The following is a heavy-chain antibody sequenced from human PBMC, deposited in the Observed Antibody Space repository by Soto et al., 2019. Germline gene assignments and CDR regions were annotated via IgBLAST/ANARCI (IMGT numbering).Heavy chain of an antibody. V-gene: IGHV1-18*01. J-gene: IGHJ3*01. CDR3: ARAFFDHGSDSRGYSFDAFDF. CDR1: GYTFTSSG. Sequence: QVQLVQSGAEVKKLGASVKVSCKASGYTFTSSGMSWVRQAPGQGLDWMGWISAHTGSSEYAQRFQCRVTMTTDRSTSTSYMELRSLRSDDTAVYYCARAFFDHGSDSRGYSFDAFDFWGPGTLVTVSS. D-gene: IGHD3-22*01. CDR2: ISAHTGSS.